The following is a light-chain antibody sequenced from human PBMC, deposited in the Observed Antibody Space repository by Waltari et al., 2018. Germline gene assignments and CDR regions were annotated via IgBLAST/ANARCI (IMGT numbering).Light chain of an antibody. CDR2: DDG. V-gene: IGLV3-21*02. J-gene: IGLJ1*01. Sequence: SYVLTQPPSVSVAPGPTARITSDGNKIGSQNVPWYQQKPGQAPVLVVYDDGDRPSGIPERFSGSNSGNTATLTISRVDAGDEADYYCQVWDSGSDHYVFGTVTKVTVL. CDR3: QVWDSGSDHYV. CDR1: KIGSQN.